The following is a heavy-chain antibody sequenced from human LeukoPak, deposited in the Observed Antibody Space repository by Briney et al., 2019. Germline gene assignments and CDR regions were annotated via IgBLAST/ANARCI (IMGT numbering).Heavy chain of an antibody. CDR2: INPNGGST. V-gene: IGHV1-46*01. Sequence: ASVKVSCKASGYTFTSYYMHWVRQAPGQGLGWMGIINPNGGSTNYAQNFQGRVTMTRDTSTSTVYMELSSLRSEDTAVYYCARQANSGSYSDYWGQGTLVTVSS. J-gene: IGHJ4*02. CDR1: GYTFTSYY. D-gene: IGHD1-26*01. CDR3: ARQANSGSYSDY.